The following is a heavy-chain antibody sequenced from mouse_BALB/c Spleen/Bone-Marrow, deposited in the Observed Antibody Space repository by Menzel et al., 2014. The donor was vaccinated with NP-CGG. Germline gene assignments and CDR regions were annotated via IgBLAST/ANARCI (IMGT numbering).Heavy chain of an antibody. V-gene: IGHV5-15*02. CDR1: GFNFSDYG. D-gene: IGHD2-2*01. J-gene: IGHJ2*01. Sequence: EVQLVESGGGVVLPGGSRKLSCAASGFNFSDYGMAWVRLAPGKGPEWVAFISILAYSIYYADTVTGRFTISRENAKNTLYLEMSSLRFEDTAMYYCTRDRGYDGGYYFDYWGQGTTLTVSS. CDR3: TRDRGYDGGYYFDY. CDR2: ISILAYSI.